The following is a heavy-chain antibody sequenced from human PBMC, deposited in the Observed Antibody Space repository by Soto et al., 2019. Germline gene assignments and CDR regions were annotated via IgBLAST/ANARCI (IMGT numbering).Heavy chain of an antibody. CDR3: ARTTFYDIFTAYYSLFDY. D-gene: IGHD3-9*01. CDR1: GGSINSGRFY. J-gene: IGHJ4*02. Sequence: QVQLQESGPGLVKPSQTLTLTCTVSGGSINSGRFYWSGIRQHPGKGLEWIGHISDSGSSYYNPSIESRVTISVDTSKNQFSLKLSAVTAADTAVYFCARTTFYDIFTAYYSLFDYWGQGTMVTVSS. V-gene: IGHV4-31*03. CDR2: ISDSGSS.